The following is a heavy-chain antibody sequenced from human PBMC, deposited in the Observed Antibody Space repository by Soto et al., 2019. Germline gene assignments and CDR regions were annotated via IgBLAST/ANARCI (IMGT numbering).Heavy chain of an antibody. J-gene: IGHJ6*03. CDR1: GGSISSGGYY. Sequence: PSGTLSLTCTVSGGSISSGGYYWSWIRQHPGKGLEWIGYIYYSGSTNYNPSLKSRVTISVDTSKNQFSLKLSSVTAADTAVYYCARLKLELLAGTSNFGSYYYYYMDVWGKGTTVTVSS. CDR2: IYYSGST. V-gene: IGHV4-61*08. CDR3: ARLKLELLAGTSNFGSYYYYYMDV. D-gene: IGHD1-7*01.